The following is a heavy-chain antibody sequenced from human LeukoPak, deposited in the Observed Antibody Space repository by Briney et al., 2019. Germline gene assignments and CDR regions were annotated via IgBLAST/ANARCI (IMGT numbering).Heavy chain of an antibody. CDR1: GFTFSNYW. V-gene: IGHV3-7*01. J-gene: IGHJ4*02. CDR3: ARSIPLDYGGNGGDFDY. CDR2: IKQDGSEK. D-gene: IGHD4-23*01. Sequence: PGGSLRLSCAASGFTFSNYWMSWVRQAPGKGLEWVANIKQDGSEKYYVDSVKGRFIISRDNANKSLFLQMNNLRAEDTAVYYCARSIPLDYGGNGGDFDYWGQGTLVTVSS.